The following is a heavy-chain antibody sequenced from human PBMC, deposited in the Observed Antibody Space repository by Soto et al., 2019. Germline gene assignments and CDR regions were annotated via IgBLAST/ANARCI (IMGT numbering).Heavy chain of an antibody. CDR3: ARDERIAAARVSHWFDP. V-gene: IGHV4-30-4*01. Sequence: SETLSLTCTVSGGSISSGDYYWSWIRQPPGKGLEWIGYIYYSGSTYYNPSLKSRVTISVDTSKNQFSLKLSSATAADTAVYYCARDERIAAARVSHWFDPWGQGTLVTVSS. J-gene: IGHJ5*02. CDR2: IYYSGST. CDR1: GGSISSGDYY. D-gene: IGHD6-13*01.